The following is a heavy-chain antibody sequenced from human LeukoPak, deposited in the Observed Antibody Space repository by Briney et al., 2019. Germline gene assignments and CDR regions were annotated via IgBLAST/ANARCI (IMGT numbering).Heavy chain of an antibody. V-gene: IGHV3-23*01. Sequence: GSLRLSCAASGFTFSSYAMSWVRQAPGKGLEWVSAISGSGGSTYYADSVKGRFTISRDNSKNTLYLQMNSLRAEDTAVYYCAKALFLLLNYYYYGMDVWGQGTTVTVSS. D-gene: IGHD2-15*01. CDR2: ISGSGGST. J-gene: IGHJ6*02. CDR1: GFTFSSYA. CDR3: AKALFLLLNYYYYGMDV.